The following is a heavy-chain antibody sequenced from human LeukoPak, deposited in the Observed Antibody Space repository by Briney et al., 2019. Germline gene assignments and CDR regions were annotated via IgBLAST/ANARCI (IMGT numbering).Heavy chain of an antibody. V-gene: IGHV3-21*05. Sequence: GGSLRLSCAASGFTFSSYEMNWVRQAPGKGLEWVSYISSSSSYIYYADSVKGRFTISRDNAKNSLYLQMNSLRAEDTAVYYCARDRTSALGYWGQGTLVTVSS. J-gene: IGHJ4*02. D-gene: IGHD1-7*01. CDR2: ISSSSSYI. CDR1: GFTFSSYE. CDR3: ARDRTSALGY.